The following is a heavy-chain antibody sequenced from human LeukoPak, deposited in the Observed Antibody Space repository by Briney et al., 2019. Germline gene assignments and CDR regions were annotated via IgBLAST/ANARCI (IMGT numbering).Heavy chain of an antibody. CDR1: GFTFSIYW. CDR3: ARAGVGGAFDI. D-gene: IGHD3-16*01. V-gene: IGHV3-74*01. Sequence: GGSLRLSCAASGFTFSIYWMHWVRQVPGKGLVWVSHINSDVSGTSYADSVKGRFTISRDNAKNTWYLQMNSLRAEDTAVYYCARAGVGGAFDIWGQGTMVTVSS. J-gene: IGHJ3*02. CDR2: INSDVSGT.